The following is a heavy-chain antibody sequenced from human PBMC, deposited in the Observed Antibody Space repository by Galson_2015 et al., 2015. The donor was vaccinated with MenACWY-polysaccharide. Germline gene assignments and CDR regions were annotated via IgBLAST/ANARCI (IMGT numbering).Heavy chain of an antibody. J-gene: IGHJ4*02. V-gene: IGHV3-49*03. Sequence: SLRLSCAASGFTFGDYAMSWFRQAPGKGLEWVGFIRSKAYGGTTEYAASVKGRFTISRDNSKNTLYLQMNSLRAEDTAVYYCAKVTSVSERYPIDYWGQGTLVTVSS. CDR3: AKVTSVSERYPIDY. D-gene: IGHD3-10*01. CDR1: GFTFGDYA. CDR2: IRSKAYGGTT.